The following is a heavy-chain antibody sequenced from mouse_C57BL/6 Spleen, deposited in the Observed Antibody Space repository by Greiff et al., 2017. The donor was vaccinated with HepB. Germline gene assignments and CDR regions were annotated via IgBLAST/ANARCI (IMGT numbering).Heavy chain of an antibody. CDR2: IYPGNSDT. Sequence: VQLQQSGTVLARPGASVKMSCKTSGYTFTSYWMHWVKQRPGQGLEWIGAIYPGNSDTSYNQKFKGKAKLTAVTSASTAYMELSSLTNEDSAVYYCTGITTVVGGYYFDDWGQGTTLTVSS. J-gene: IGHJ2*01. CDR1: GYTFTSYW. V-gene: IGHV1-5*01. CDR3: TGITTVVGGYYFDD. D-gene: IGHD1-1*01.